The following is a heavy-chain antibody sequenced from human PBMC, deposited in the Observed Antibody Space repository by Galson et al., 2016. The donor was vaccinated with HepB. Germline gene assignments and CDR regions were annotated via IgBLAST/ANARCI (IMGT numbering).Heavy chain of an antibody. Sequence: SLRLSCAASGFIFSDYDMRWVRHVTGKSLEWVSAIDSAGDTFYPGSVKGRFTISRENAKNSLYLQMNGLRAGDTAVYYCARALLGGGAGGSDTVAVPSAMDHWGQGTLVTVSS. D-gene: IGHD2-2*01. CDR1: GFIFSDYD. V-gene: IGHV3-13*01. CDR2: IDSAGDT. J-gene: IGHJ4*02. CDR3: ARALLGGGAGGSDTVAVPSAMDH.